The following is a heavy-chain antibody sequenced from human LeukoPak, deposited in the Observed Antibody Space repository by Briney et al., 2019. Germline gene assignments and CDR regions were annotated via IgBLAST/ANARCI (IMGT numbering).Heavy chain of an antibody. Sequence: GGSLRLSCAASGFTFSSYEMNGVRQAPGKGLEWVSYISSSGSTIYYADSVKGRFTISRDNAKNSLYLQMNSLRAEDTAVYYCARTSSGWDNVDYWGQGTLVTVSS. CDR3: ARTSSGWDNVDY. V-gene: IGHV3-48*03. D-gene: IGHD6-19*01. J-gene: IGHJ4*02. CDR2: ISSSGSTI. CDR1: GFTFSSYE.